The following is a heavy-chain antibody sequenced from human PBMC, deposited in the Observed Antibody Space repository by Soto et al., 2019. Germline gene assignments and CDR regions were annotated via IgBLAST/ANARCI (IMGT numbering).Heavy chain of an antibody. CDR2: IIPIFGTA. Sequence: QVQLVQSGAEVKKPGSSVKVSCKASGGTFSSYAISWVRQAPGQGLEWMGGIIPIFGTANYAQKFQGRVTMSANESTRKAYMELSSMRSEDTAVYYCATDPSVGAYEWGQGTLVTVSS. V-gene: IGHV1-69*12. CDR1: GGTFSSYA. D-gene: IGHD1-26*01. CDR3: ATDPSVGAYE. J-gene: IGHJ4*02.